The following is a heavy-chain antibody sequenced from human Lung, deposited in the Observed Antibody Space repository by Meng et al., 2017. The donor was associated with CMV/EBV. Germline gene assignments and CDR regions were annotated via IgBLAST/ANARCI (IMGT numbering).Heavy chain of an antibody. CDR1: GFTFSDYY. V-gene: IGHV3-11*04. CDR2: ISSSGDII. J-gene: IGHJ6*02. Sequence: GGSLRLXCAASGFTFSDYYMTWVRRAPGKGLEWISYISSSGDIILYADSVKGRFTISRDNAEKSLYLQMNSLRAEDTALYFCARCKIYDFSFYGMDVWGQGNXVNGAS. CDR3: ARCKIYDFSFYGMDV. D-gene: IGHD3-3*01.